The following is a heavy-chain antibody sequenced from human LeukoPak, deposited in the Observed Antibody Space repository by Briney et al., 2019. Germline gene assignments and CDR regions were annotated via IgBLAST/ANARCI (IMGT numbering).Heavy chain of an antibody. D-gene: IGHD5-18*01. V-gene: IGHV3-74*01. CDR3: VKGNHGYSYGYIDY. CDR1: GFTFSSYW. CDR2: INSDETTT. Sequence: SGGSLRLSCAASGFTFSSYWMYWVRQAPGKGLLWVLRINSDETTTTYAEYVKGRFTISRDNAKNTLYLQMSSLRAEDTAVYYCVKGNHGYSYGYIDYWGQGTLVTVSS. J-gene: IGHJ4*02.